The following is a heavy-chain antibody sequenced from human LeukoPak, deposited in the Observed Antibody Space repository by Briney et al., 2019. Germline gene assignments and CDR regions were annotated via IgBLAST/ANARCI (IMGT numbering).Heavy chain of an antibody. J-gene: IGHJ4*02. CDR1: GFTFSSYG. Sequence: GGSLRLSCAASGFTFSSYGMHWVRQAPGKGLEWVAVISYDGSNKYYADSAKGRFTVSRDNSKNTLYLQMNTLRAEDTAVYYCARDGSIAATGAFDYWGQGTLVTVSS. D-gene: IGHD6-13*01. CDR2: ISYDGSNK. V-gene: IGHV3-30*03. CDR3: ARDGSIAATGAFDY.